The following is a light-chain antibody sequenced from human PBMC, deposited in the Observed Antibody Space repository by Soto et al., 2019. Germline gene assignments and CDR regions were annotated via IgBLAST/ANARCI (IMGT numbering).Light chain of an antibody. CDR3: QQANSLPLT. CDR2: DAS. Sequence: AIRMTQSPSSLSASTGDRVTITCRASQGISSYLAWYQQKPGKAPNLLIYDASIMQSGVPSRFSGSGSGTDFTLTISSLQPEDFATYYCQQANSLPLTFGGGTKVDI. V-gene: IGKV1-8*01. CDR1: QGISSY. J-gene: IGKJ4*01.